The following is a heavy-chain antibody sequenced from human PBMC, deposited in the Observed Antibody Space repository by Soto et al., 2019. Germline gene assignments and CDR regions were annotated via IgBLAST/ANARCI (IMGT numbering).Heavy chain of an antibody. CDR2: INPSGDTT. Sequence: QVQLVQSGAEVRKPGASVKVSCKASGYSVTSYYIHWVRQAPGQGLEWMGIINPSGDTTTYAQRFQGRVTMTRDTSTNTIVMGLSSLTSEDTAGYCASRGPWFGAPWRGQYFDFWGQGTLVTVSS. CDR1: GYSVTSYY. D-gene: IGHD3-10*01. CDR3: SRGPWFGAPWRGQYFDF. J-gene: IGHJ4*02. V-gene: IGHV1-46*01.